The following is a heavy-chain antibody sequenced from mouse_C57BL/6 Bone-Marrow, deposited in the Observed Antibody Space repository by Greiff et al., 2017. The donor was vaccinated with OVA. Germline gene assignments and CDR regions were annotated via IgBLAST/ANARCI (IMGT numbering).Heavy chain of an antibody. Sequence: EVKVEESGGGLVKPGGSLKLSCAASGFTFSDYGMHWVRQAPEKGLEWVAYISSGSSTIYYADTVKGRFTISRDNAKNTLFLQMTSLRSEDTAMYYCATPYDGYYWFAYWGQGTLVTVSA. J-gene: IGHJ3*01. D-gene: IGHD2-3*01. CDR1: GFTFSDYG. CDR2: ISSGSSTI. CDR3: ATPYDGYYWFAY. V-gene: IGHV5-17*01.